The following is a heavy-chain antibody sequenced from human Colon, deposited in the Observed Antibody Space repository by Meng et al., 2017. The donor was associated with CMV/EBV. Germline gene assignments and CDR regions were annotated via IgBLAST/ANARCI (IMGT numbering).Heavy chain of an antibody. CDR3: ARGGWASPDY. J-gene: IGHJ4*02. Sequence: GGSLRLSCVVSGHTFTTCWMTWVRQAPGQGLEWVANTKQDGTETHYVDAVESRFTVYRDNAKNSLYLQMISLRVEDTALYYWARGGWASPDYWGQGTLVTVSS. CDR1: GHTFTTCW. D-gene: IGHD3-10*01. V-gene: IGHV3-7*01. CDR2: TKQDGTET.